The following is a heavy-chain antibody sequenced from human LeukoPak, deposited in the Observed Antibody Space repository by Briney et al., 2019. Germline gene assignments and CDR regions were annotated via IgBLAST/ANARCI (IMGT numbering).Heavy chain of an antibody. CDR1: GGSLSSGGYY. Sequence: SQTLSLTRTVSGGSLSSGGYYWSWIRQHPGRGLEWIGYIYYSGSTYYNPSLKSRVTISVDTSKNQFSLKLSSVTAADTAVYYCARASGYYYGMDVWGQGTTVTVSS. D-gene: IGHD3-10*01. J-gene: IGHJ6*02. CDR3: ARASGYYYGMDV. CDR2: IYYSGST. V-gene: IGHV4-31*03.